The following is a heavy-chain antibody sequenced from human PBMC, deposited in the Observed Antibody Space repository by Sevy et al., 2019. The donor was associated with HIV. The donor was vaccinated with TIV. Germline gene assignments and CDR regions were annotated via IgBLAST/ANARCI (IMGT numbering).Heavy chain of an antibody. CDR2: ISSSGSTI. Sequence: GGSLRLSCAASGFTFSDYYMSWIRQAPGKGLEWVSYISSSGSTIYYADSMKGRFTITRDNAKNSLYLQMNSLRAEDTAVYYCARTMVRGVIVWFDPWGQGTLVTVSS. D-gene: IGHD3-10*01. J-gene: IGHJ5*02. V-gene: IGHV3-11*01. CDR3: ARTMVRGVIVWFDP. CDR1: GFTFSDYY.